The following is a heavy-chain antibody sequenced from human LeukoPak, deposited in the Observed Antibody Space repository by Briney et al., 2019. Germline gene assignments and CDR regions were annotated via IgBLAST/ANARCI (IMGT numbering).Heavy chain of an antibody. CDR2: ISAYNGNT. J-gene: IGHJ6*03. CDR3: ATVGVTTVIVGYYYYYVDV. V-gene: IGHV1-18*01. CDR1: GYTFTSYG. D-gene: IGHD4-11*01. Sequence: ASVKVSCKASGYTFTSYGISWVRQAPGQGLERMGWISAYNGNTNYAQKLQGRVTMTEDTSTDTAYMELSSLRSEDTAVYYCATVGVTTVIVGYYYYYVDVWGKGTTVTVSS.